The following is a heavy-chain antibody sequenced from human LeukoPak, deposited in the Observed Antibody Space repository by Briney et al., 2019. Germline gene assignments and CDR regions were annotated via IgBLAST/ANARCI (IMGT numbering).Heavy chain of an antibody. Sequence: GGSLRLSCAASGFTFSSYGMNWVRQAPGKGLEWVAFTRYDEDNKYYADSVKGRFTISRDNSKNTLYLQMNSLRAEDTAVYYCAKRGAEVGATVAPGDYWGQGTLVTVSS. CDR2: TRYDEDNK. CDR3: AKRGAEVGATVAPGDY. V-gene: IGHV3-30*02. CDR1: GFTFSSYG. J-gene: IGHJ4*02. D-gene: IGHD1-26*01.